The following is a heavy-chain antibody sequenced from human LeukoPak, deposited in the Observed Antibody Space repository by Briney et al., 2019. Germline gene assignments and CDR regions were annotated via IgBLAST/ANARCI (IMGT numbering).Heavy chain of an antibody. J-gene: IGHJ4*02. CDR3: ARGFYGDYYEF. CDR1: GGSFSGYY. CDR2: INHSGST. Sequence: PSETLSLTCAVYGGSFSGYYWSWIRQPPGKGLEWIGEINHSGSTNYNPSLKSRVTISVDTSKNQFSLKLSSVTAADTAVYYCARGFYGDYYEFWGQGTLVTVSS. V-gene: IGHV4-34*01. D-gene: IGHD4-17*01.